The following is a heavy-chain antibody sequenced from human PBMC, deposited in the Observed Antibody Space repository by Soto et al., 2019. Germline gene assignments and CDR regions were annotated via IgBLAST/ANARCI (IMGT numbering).Heavy chain of an antibody. D-gene: IGHD3-3*01. V-gene: IGHV1-18*01. J-gene: IGHJ6*02. CDR3: ARERGITIFGVVMRYGMDV. CDR1: VYTFTSYG. Sequence: GXSVKVSCKASVYTFTSYGISWVRQAPGQGLEWMGWISAYNGNTNYAQKLQGRVTMTTDTSTSTAYMELRSLRSDDTAVYYCARERGITIFGVVMRYGMDVWGQGTTVTVSS. CDR2: ISAYNGNT.